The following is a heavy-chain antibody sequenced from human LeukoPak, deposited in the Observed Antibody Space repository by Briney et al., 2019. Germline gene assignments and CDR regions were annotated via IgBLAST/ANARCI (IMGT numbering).Heavy chain of an antibody. D-gene: IGHD2-15*01. CDR1: GYTFTSYG. Sequence: ASVKVSCKASGYTFTSYGISWVRQAPGQGLEWMGWISAYNGNTNYAQKLQGRVTMTTDTSTSTAYMELRSLRSDDTAVYYCARDSAYCSGGSCYDDYYYYYVDVWGKGTTVTVSS. CDR2: ISAYNGNT. CDR3: ARDSAYCSGGSCYDDYYYYYVDV. V-gene: IGHV1-18*01. J-gene: IGHJ6*03.